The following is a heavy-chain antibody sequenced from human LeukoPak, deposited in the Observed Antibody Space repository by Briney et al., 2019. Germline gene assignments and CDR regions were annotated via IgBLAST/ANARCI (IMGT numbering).Heavy chain of an antibody. CDR3: ARVGGYGSRWYLSPYFDY. D-gene: IGHD6-13*01. Sequence: PSETLSLTCTVSGGSISSYYWSWIRQPAGKGLEWINYINYSGSTNYNPSLKSRVTILVDTSKNQFSLKLSSVTPADTAVYYCARVGGYGSRWYLSPYFDYWGQGTLVTVSS. CDR1: GGSISSYY. CDR2: INYSGST. V-gene: IGHV4-59*01. J-gene: IGHJ4*02.